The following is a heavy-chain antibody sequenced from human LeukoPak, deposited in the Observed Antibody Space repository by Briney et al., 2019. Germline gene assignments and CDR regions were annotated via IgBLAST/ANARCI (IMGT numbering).Heavy chain of an antibody. J-gene: IGHJ4*02. CDR2: IWYDGSNK. CDR3: ARVIRGFAALDY. Sequence: GSLCRTGAASGFNCFTYVMHWVGQAPGKGLEWVAVIWYDGSNKYYADSVKGRFTISRDNSKSTLALQMNSLRAEDTAVYYCARVIRGFAALDYWGQGTVVTVSS. V-gene: IGHV3-33*01. CDR1: GFNCFTYV. D-gene: IGHD3-10*01.